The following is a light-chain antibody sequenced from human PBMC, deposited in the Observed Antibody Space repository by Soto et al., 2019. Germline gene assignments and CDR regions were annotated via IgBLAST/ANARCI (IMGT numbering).Light chain of an antibody. V-gene: IGKV2-30*01. CDR3: MQGTHWPWT. CDR2: KVS. J-gene: IGKJ1*01. CDR1: QSLVYSDGNTY. Sequence: DVVMTQSPLSLPVTLGQPASISCRSSQSLVYSDGNTYLNWFQQRPGQSPRRLIYKVSDRDSGVPDRFRGKGSGTDFTLKISGVETEDVGVYYCMQGTHWPWTFGQGTKVEIK.